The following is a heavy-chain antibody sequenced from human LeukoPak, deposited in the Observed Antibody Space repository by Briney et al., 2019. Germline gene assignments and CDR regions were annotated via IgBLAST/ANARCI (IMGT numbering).Heavy chain of an antibody. CDR2: INSDGSMT. J-gene: IGHJ3*02. CDR3: ARRTGPYDAFDI. D-gene: IGHD7-27*01. V-gene: IGHV3-74*01. Sequence: PGGSLRLSCAASGFTFSSYWMHWVRQAPGKGLLWVSRINSDGSMTRSADSVKGRFTISRDNAKNSLYLQMNSLRAEDTALYYCARRTGPYDAFDIWGQGTMVTVSS. CDR1: GFTFSSYW.